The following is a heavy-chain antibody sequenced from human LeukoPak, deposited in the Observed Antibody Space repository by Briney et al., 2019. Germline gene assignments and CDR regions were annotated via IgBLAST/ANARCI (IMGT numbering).Heavy chain of an antibody. CDR3: ASTSPHDSSRKHY. J-gene: IGHJ4*02. V-gene: IGHV1-2*02. D-gene: IGHD3-22*01. CDR2: INPNSGGT. Sequence: APVKGSCQASGYTFTGYYMHWGRQAPGQGLEWVGWINPNSGGTNYAQKFQGRVTMTRDTSISTAYMELSRLRSDDTAVYYCASTSPHDSSRKHYWGQGTLVTVSS. CDR1: GYTFTGYY.